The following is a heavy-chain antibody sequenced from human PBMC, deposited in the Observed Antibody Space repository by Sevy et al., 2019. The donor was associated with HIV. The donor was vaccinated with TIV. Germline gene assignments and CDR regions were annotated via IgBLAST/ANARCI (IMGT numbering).Heavy chain of an antibody. V-gene: IGHV1-24*01. CDR2: YSPEDAET. J-gene: IGHJ5*02. D-gene: IGHD2-15*01. CDR3: AILDRVVGLTKRDSFDP. CDR1: ESSLSKLS. Sequence: ASVKVSCKVSESSLSKLSIHWVRQAPGKGLEWMGGYSPEDAETFYAQKLEGRVTMTDDTSTDTAYMELSSLTSEDTAVYYGAILDRVVGLTKRDSFDPWGQGTLVTVSS.